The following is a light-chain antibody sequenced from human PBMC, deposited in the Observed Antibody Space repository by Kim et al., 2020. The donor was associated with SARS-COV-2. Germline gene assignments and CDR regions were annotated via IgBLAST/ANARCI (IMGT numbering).Light chain of an antibody. J-gene: IGLJ7*01. CDR1: SLRSYY. CDR3: NSRNSSGNHAV. Sequence: SSELTQDPAVSVALGQTVRITCQGDSLRSYYASWYQQKPGQAPELVIYGNNNRPSGIPDRFSGSSSGNTASLTITGAHAEDEADYYCNSRNSSGNHAVFG. V-gene: IGLV3-19*01. CDR2: GNN.